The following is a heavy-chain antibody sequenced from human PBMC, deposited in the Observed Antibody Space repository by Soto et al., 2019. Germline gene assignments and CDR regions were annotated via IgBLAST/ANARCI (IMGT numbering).Heavy chain of an antibody. J-gene: IGHJ5*02. CDR2: IYYSGST. CDR1: GGSISSSSYY. CDR3: ARVNIGSKRIFGVVIHNWFDP. Sequence: SETLSLTCTVSGGSISSSSYYWGWIRQPPGKGLEWIGSIYYSGSTYYNPSLKSRVTISVDTSKNQFSLKLSSVTAADTAVYYCARVNIGSKRIFGVVIHNWFDPWGQGTLVTVSS. V-gene: IGHV4-39*07. D-gene: IGHD3-3*01.